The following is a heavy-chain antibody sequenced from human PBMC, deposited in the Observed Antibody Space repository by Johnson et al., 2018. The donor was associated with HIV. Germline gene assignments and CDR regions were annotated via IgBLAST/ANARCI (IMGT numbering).Heavy chain of an antibody. CDR2: ISYDGSNK. CDR3: ARALPAIVVPTVAFDI. Sequence: VQLVESGGGVVQPGRSLRLSCAASGFTFSSYAMHWVRQAPGKGLEWVAVISYDGSNKYYADSVKGRFTISRDNSKNTLYLQRNSLRAEDTAVYYCARALPAIVVPTVAFDIWGQGTMVTVSS. D-gene: IGHD3-22*01. J-gene: IGHJ3*02. CDR1: GFTFSSYA. V-gene: IGHV3-30-3*01.